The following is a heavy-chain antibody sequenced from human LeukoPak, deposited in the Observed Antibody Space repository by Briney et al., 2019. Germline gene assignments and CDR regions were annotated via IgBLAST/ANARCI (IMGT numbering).Heavy chain of an antibody. J-gene: IGHJ6*03. CDR3: ASAPYSSGYYDYYYYMDV. D-gene: IGHD3-22*01. Sequence: ASVKVSCKASGYTFTGYYMHWVRQAPGQGLEWMGRINPNSGGTNYAQKFQGRVTMTRDTSISTAYMELSRLRSDDTAVYYCASAPYSSGYYDYYYYMDVWAKGPRSPSP. CDR2: INPNSGGT. CDR1: GYTFTGYY. V-gene: IGHV1-2*06.